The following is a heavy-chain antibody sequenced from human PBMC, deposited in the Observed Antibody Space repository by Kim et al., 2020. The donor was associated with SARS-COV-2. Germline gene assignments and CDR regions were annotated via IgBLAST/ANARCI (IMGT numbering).Heavy chain of an antibody. V-gene: IGHV4-34*01. CDR2: INHSGST. J-gene: IGHJ4*02. Sequence: SETLSLTCAVYGGSFSGYYWSWIRQPPGKGLEWIGEINHSGSTNYNPSLKSRVTISVDTSKNQFSLKLSSVTAADTAVYYCARLPRYCSGGSCRDYWGQGTLVTVSS. CDR3: ARLPRYCSGGSCRDY. D-gene: IGHD2-15*01. CDR1: GGSFSGYY.